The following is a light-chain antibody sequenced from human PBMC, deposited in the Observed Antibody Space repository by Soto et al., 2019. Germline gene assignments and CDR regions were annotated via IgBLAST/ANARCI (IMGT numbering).Light chain of an antibody. Sequence: QSALTQPASVSGSPGQSITISCTGTSSDLAIYNYVSWYQQHPGQAPKFMIYDVNKRPSGVSHRFSGSKSGNTASLTISGLQADDEADYYCLSYAGSYNFVFGSGTKLTVL. V-gene: IGLV2-14*03. J-gene: IGLJ1*01. CDR3: LSYAGSYNFV. CDR1: SSDLAIYNY. CDR2: DVN.